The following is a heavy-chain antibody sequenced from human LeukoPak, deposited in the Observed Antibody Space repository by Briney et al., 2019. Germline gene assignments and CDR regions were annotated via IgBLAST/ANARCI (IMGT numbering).Heavy chain of an antibody. J-gene: IGHJ6*03. V-gene: IGHV1-46*01. CDR3: ARELPLYSGYHTDYYYYMDV. CDR2: INPSGGST. D-gene: IGHD5-12*01. Sequence: ASVKVSCKASGYTFTSYYMHWVRQAPGQGLEWMGIINPSGGSTYYAQKFQGRVTMTRDTSTSTVYMELSSLRSEDTAVYYCARELPLYSGYHTDYYYYMDVWGKGTTVTVSS. CDR1: GYTFTSYY.